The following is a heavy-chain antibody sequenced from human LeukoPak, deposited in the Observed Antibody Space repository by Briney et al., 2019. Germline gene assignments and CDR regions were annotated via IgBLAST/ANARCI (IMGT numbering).Heavy chain of an antibody. Sequence: PGGSLRLSCAASGFTFSSYAMHWVRQAPGKGLEWVAVISYDGSNKYYADSVKGRFTISRDNSKNTLYLQMNSLRAEDTAVYYCARGTRYSSSRGRNYFDYWGQGTLVTVSS. CDR2: ISYDGSNK. D-gene: IGHD6-6*01. CDR3: ARGTRYSSSRGRNYFDY. V-gene: IGHV3-30*04. J-gene: IGHJ4*02. CDR1: GFTFSSYA.